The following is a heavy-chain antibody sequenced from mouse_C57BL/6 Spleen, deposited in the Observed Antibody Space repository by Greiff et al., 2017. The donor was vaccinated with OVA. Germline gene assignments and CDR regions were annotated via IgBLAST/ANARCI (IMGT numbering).Heavy chain of an antibody. Sequence: EVKVVESGGGLVKPGGSLKLSCAASGFTFSSYAMSWVRQTPEKRLEWVATISDGGSYTYYPDNVKGRFTISRDNAKNNLYLQMSHLKSEDTAMYYCAREEIRYDYYAMDYWGQGTSVTVSS. J-gene: IGHJ4*01. D-gene: IGHD2-14*01. CDR1: GFTFSSYA. V-gene: IGHV5-4*01. CDR3: AREEIRYDYYAMDY. CDR2: ISDGGSYT.